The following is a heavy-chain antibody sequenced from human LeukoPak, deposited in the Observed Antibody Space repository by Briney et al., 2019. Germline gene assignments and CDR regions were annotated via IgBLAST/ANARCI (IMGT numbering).Heavy chain of an antibody. CDR2: IWYDGSNK. V-gene: IGHV3-30*02. Sequence: GGSLRLSCAASGFTFSSYGMHWVRQAPGKGLEWVAVIWYDGSNKYYADSVKGRLTISRDNSKNTLYLQMNSLRAEDTAVYYCAKDGAFYDILTGYYTGGFDYWGQGTLVTVSS. CDR1: GFTFSSYG. J-gene: IGHJ4*02. D-gene: IGHD3-9*01. CDR3: AKDGAFYDILTGYYTGGFDY.